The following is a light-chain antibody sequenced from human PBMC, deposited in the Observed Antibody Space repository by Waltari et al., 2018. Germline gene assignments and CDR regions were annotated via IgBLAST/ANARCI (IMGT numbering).Light chain of an antibody. V-gene: IGKV1-9*01. CDR1: QGVSSD. CDR3: QHLNSYPLT. J-gene: IGKJ1*01. Sequence: DIQLTQSPSFLSASVRDRVTITCRASQGVSSDLAWYQQKPGKAPKLLIYGASSLQSGVPARFSGSGSGTEFTLTISSLRSEDLATYYCQHLNSYPLTFGQGTKVEIK. CDR2: GAS.